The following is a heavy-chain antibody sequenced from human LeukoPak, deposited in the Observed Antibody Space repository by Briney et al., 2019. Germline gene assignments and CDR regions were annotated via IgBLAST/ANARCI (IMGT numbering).Heavy chain of an antibody. CDR3: ARTRGGGSYFHFDN. D-gene: IGHD1-26*01. CDR1: GFSLSTSGMC. CDR2: IDWDDDK. V-gene: IGHV2-70*11. J-gene: IGHJ4*02. Sequence: SGPTLLNPTQTLTLTCTFSGFSLSTSGMCVSWIRQPPGKALEWLARIDWDDDKYYSTSLKTRLTISKDTSKNQVVLTMTNMDPVDTATYYCARTRGGGSYFHFDNWGQGTLVTVSS.